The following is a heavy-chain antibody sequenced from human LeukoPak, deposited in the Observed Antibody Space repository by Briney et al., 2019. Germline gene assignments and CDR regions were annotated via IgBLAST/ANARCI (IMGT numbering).Heavy chain of an antibody. Sequence: GGSLRLSCAASGFTFSSYSINWVRQAPGKGLEWVSSISSSSSYIYYADSVKGRFTISRDNAKNSLYLQMNSVRAEDTAMYYCVRDGGYYGPDSWGQGALVSVSS. D-gene: IGHD3-10*01. J-gene: IGHJ4*02. V-gene: IGHV3-21*01. CDR1: GFTFSSYS. CDR2: ISSSSSYI. CDR3: VRDGGYYGPDS.